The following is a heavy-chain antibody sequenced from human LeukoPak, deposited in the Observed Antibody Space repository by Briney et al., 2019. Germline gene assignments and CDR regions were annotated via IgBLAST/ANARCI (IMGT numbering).Heavy chain of an antibody. CDR3: ARWDGAARV. CDR1: GDSINNYY. Sequence: SETLSLTCTVSGDSINNYYWSWIRQPPGKGLEWIGCIYYSGSTNYDPSLKSRVAISVDTSKNQFSLKLSSVTAADTAVYYCARWDGAARVWGQGTLVTVSS. V-gene: IGHV4-59*01. J-gene: IGHJ4*02. CDR2: IYYSGST. D-gene: IGHD6-25*01.